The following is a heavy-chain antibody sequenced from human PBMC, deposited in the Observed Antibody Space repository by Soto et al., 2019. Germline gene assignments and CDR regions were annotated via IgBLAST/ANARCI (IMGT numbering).Heavy chain of an antibody. CDR1: GFTFSSYS. Sequence: GGSLRLSCAASGFTFSSYSMNWVRQAPGKGLEWVSYISSSSSTIYYADSVKGRFTISRDNAKNSLYLQMNSLRDEDTAVYYCARDSYYYDSSGYYYFDYWGQGTLVTAPQ. V-gene: IGHV3-48*02. CDR2: ISSSSSTI. D-gene: IGHD3-22*01. CDR3: ARDSYYYDSSGYYYFDY. J-gene: IGHJ4*02.